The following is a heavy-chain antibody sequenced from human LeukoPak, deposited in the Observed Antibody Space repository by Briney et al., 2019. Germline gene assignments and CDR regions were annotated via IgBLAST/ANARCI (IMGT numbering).Heavy chain of an antibody. CDR2: IYYSGST. J-gene: IGHJ4*02. CDR1: GGSISSYY. CDR3: ARSTDFWNGYYTTDFDY. D-gene: IGHD3-3*01. V-gene: IGHV4-59*01. Sequence: PSETLSLTCTVSGGSISSYYWSWIRQPPGKGLEWIGYIYYSGSTNYNPSLKSRVTISVDTSKNQFSLKLSSVTAVDTAVYYCARSTDFWNGYYTTDFDYWGQGTLVTVSS.